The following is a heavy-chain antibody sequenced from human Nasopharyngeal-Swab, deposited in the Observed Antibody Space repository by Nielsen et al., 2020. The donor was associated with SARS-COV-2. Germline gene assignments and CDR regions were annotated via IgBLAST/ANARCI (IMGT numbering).Heavy chain of an antibody. CDR1: GFTFSSYS. J-gene: IGHJ6*02. CDR2: ISSSSSTI. CDR3: ARSPMTSYNNYYYYYGMDV. D-gene: IGHD1-1*01. Sequence: GESLKISCAASGFTFSSYSMNWVRQAPGKGLEWVSYISSSSSTIYYADSVKGRFTISRDNAKNSLYLQMNSLRDEDTAVYYCARSPMTSYNNYYYYYGMDVWGQGTTVTVSS. V-gene: IGHV3-48*02.